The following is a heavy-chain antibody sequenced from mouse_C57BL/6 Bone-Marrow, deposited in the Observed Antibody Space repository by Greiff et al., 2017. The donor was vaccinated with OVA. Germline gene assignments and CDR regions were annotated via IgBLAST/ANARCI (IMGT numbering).Heavy chain of an antibody. CDR1: GYTFTSYG. J-gene: IGHJ1*03. Sequence: QVQLKESGAELARPGASVKLSCKASGYTFTSYGISWVKQRTGQGLEWIGEIYPRSGNTYYNEKFKGKATLTADKSSSTAYMELRSLTSEDSAVYFCARLWLLWYFDVWGTGTTVTVSS. CDR3: ARLWLLWYFDV. D-gene: IGHD2-2*01. V-gene: IGHV1-81*01. CDR2: IYPRSGNT.